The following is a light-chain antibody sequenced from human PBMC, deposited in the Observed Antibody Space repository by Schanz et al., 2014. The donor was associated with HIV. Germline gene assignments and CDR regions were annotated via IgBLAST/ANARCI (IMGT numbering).Light chain of an antibody. CDR3: QSYDSSLSGVV. CDR1: RSNIGTGSD. J-gene: IGLJ2*01. V-gene: IGLV1-40*01. CDR2: ANT. Sequence: QSVLTQPPSVSGAPGQSVTISCSGSRSNIGTGSDVNWSQLPPGTAPKVVIFANTRRPSGVPDRFSGSKFGTSASLIISALQGEDEGDYYCQSYDSSLSGVVFGGGTKLTVL.